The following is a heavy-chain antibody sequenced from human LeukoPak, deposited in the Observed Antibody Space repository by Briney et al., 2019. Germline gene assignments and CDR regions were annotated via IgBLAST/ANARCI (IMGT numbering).Heavy chain of an antibody. V-gene: IGHV4-39*01. CDR1: GGSISSSSYY. D-gene: IGHD2-2*01. CDR3: ARQTRGEQRPYHFDY. Sequence: PSETLSLTCTVSGGSISSSSYYWGWIRQPPGKGLEWIGSIYYSGSTYYNPSLKSRVTISVDTSENQSSLKLSSVTAADTAVYYCARQTRGEQRPYHFDYWGQGTLVTVSS. J-gene: IGHJ4*02. CDR2: IYYSGST.